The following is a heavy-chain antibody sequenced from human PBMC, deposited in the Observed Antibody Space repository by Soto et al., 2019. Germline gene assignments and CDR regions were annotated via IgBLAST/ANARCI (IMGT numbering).Heavy chain of an antibody. J-gene: IGHJ6*02. V-gene: IGHV3-30*18. CDR3: AKDIRGGEYPNYYYYYGMDV. Sequence: PGGSLRLSCAASGFTFSSYGMHWVRQAPGKGLEWVAVISYDGSNKYYADSVKGRFTISRDNSKNTLYLQMNSLRAEDTAVYYCAKDIRGGEYPNYYYYYGMDVWGQGTTVTVSS. CDR1: GFTFSSYG. CDR2: ISYDGSNK. D-gene: IGHD3-3*02.